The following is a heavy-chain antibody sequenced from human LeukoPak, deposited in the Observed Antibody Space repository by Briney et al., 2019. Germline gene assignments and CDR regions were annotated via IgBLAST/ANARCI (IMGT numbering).Heavy chain of an antibody. V-gene: IGHV3-30*04. CDR3: AREGCSSTSCTSYFDY. CDR2: ISYDGSNK. Sequence: GRSLRLSCAASGFTFSSYAMHWVRQAPGKGLEWVAVISYDGSNKYYADSVKGRFTISRDNSKNTLYLQMNSLRAEDTAVYYCAREGCSSTSCTSYFDYWGQGTLVTVSS. CDR1: GFTFSSYA. D-gene: IGHD2-2*01. J-gene: IGHJ4*02.